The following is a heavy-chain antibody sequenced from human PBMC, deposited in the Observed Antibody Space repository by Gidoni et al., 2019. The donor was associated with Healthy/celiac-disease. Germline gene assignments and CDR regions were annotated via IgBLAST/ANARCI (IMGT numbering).Heavy chain of an antibody. D-gene: IGHD3-10*01. CDR2: MNHSGST. Sequence: QVQLQQWGAGLLKPSETLSLTCAVYGGSFSGYYWTWIRQPPGKGLEWIGEMNHSGSTNYSPSLKSRVTMSVDTSKNQFSLKLTSVTAADTAVYYCARGRVTKRHTLVRGDLFGRWFDPWGQGTLVTVSS. J-gene: IGHJ5*02. CDR3: ARGRVTKRHTLVRGDLFGRWFDP. V-gene: IGHV4-34*01. CDR1: GGSFSGYY.